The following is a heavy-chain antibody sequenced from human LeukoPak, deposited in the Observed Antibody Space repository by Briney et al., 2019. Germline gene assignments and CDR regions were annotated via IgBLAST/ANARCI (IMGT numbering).Heavy chain of an antibody. Sequence: SVKVSCKASGGTFSSYAISWVRQAPGQGLEWMGGIIPIFGTANYAQKFQGRVTITADESTSTAYMELSSLRSEDTAVYYCARGYCSSTSCYGVDKGFDPWGQGTLVTVSS. D-gene: IGHD2-2*01. CDR2: IIPIFGTA. J-gene: IGHJ5*02. V-gene: IGHV1-69*01. CDR1: GGTFSSYA. CDR3: ARGYCSSTSCYGVDKGFDP.